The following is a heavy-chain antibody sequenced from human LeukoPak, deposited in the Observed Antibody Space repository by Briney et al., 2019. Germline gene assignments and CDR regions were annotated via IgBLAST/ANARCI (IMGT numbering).Heavy chain of an antibody. CDR1: GGTISSSSYY. CDR3: ARPSNYGDYPRYDAFDI. V-gene: IGHV4-39*01. CDR2: IYYSGST. J-gene: IGHJ3*02. Sequence: SETLSLTCTVSGGTISSSSYYWGWIRQPPGKGQEWIGSIYYSGSTYYNPSLKSRVTISVDTSKNQFSLKLSSVTAADTAVYYCARPSNYGDYPRYDAFDIWGQGTMVTVSS. D-gene: IGHD4-17*01.